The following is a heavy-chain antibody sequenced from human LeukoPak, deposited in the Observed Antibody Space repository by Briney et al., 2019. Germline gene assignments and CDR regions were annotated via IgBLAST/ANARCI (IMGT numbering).Heavy chain of an antibody. CDR2: IYTTGST. CDR1: GGSISSYY. J-gene: IGHJ6*03. D-gene: IGHD7-27*01. Sequence: SETLSLTCTVSGGSISSYYWSWIRQPAGKGLEWIGRIYTTGSTNYNPSLKTRVTMSVDTSKNQFSLKLNSVTAADTAVYSCARSGVANYYYMDVWGKGTTVTVSS. CDR3: ARSGVANYYYMDV. V-gene: IGHV4-4*07.